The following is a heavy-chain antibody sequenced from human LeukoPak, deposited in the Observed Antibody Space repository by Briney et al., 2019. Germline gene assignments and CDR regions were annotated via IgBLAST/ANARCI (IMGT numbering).Heavy chain of an antibody. CDR2: IRSKANSYAT. CDR3: TSQQWLLDY. CDR1: GFTFSGSA. D-gene: IGHD6-19*01. J-gene: IGHJ4*02. V-gene: IGHV3-73*01. Sequence: GPLRLSCAASGFTFSGSAMHWVRQASGKGLEWVGRIRSKANSYATAYAASVKGRFTISRDDSKNTAYLQMNSLKTEDTAVYYCTSQQWLLDYWGQGTLVTVSS.